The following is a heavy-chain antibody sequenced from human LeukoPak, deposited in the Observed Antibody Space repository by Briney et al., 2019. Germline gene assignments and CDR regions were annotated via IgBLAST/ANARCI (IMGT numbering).Heavy chain of an antibody. Sequence: SETLSLTCTVSGDSMRNYYWSWIRQPPGKGLEWIGEINHSGSTNYNPSLKSRVTISVDTSKNQFSLKLSSVTAADTAVYYCARGWRRQDYWGQGTLVTVSS. CDR1: GDSMRNYY. CDR2: INHSGST. V-gene: IGHV4-34*01. J-gene: IGHJ4*02. D-gene: IGHD6-25*01. CDR3: ARGWRRQDY.